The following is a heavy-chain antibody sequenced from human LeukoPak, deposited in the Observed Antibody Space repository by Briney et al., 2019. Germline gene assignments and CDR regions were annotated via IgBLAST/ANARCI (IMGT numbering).Heavy chain of an antibody. CDR1: GFTFSSYS. Sequence: GGSLRLSCAASGFTFSSYSMNWVRQAPGKGLEWVSSISSSSSYIYYADSVKGRFTISRDNDKNSLYLQMNSLRAEDTAVYYCARDRGSSSEIAYWGQGTLVTVSS. CDR2: ISSSSSYI. J-gene: IGHJ4*02. V-gene: IGHV3-21*01. D-gene: IGHD6-6*01. CDR3: ARDRGSSSEIAY.